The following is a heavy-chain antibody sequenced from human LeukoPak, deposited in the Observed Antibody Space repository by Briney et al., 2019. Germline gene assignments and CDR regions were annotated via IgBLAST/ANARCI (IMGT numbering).Heavy chain of an antibody. Sequence: GGSLRLSCAASGFTFSSYSMNWVRQAPGKGLEWVSSISSSSSYIYYADSVKGRFTISRDNAKNSLYLQMNSLRAEDTAVYYCARAERFLEWLLSYWYFDLWGRGTLVTVSS. J-gene: IGHJ2*01. V-gene: IGHV3-21*01. CDR1: GFTFSSYS. D-gene: IGHD3-3*01. CDR3: ARAERFLEWLLSYWYFDL. CDR2: ISSSSSYI.